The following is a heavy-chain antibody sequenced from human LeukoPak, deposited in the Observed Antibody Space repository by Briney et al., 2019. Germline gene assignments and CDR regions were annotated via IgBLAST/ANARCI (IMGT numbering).Heavy chain of an antibody. J-gene: IGHJ4*02. CDR2: INHSGST. Sequence: SETLSLTCAVSGGSFSGYYWSWIRQPPGKGLEWIGEINHSGSTNYNPSPKSRVTISVDTSKNQFSLKLSSVAAADTAVYYCARGWGIAAAGGDYWGQGTLVTVSS. CDR1: GGSFSGYY. CDR3: ARGWGIAAAGGDY. V-gene: IGHV4-34*01. D-gene: IGHD6-13*01.